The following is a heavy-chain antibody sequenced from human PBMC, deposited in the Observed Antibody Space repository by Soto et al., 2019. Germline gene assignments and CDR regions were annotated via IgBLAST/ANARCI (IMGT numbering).Heavy chain of an antibody. CDR3: AREQPGNPYYYDSSD. CDR1: GGSISSGDYY. D-gene: IGHD3-22*01. Sequence: QVQLQESGPGLVKPSQTLSLTCTVSGGSISSGDYYWSWIRQPPGKGLEWIGYIYYSGSTYYNPSLKSRVTISVDTSKNQFSLKLSSVTAADTAVYYCAREQPGNPYYYDSSDWGQGTLVTVSS. J-gene: IGHJ4*02. CDR2: IYYSGST. V-gene: IGHV4-30-4*01.